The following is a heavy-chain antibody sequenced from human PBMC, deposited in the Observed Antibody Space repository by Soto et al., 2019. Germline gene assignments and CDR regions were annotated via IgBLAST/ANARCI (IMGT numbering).Heavy chain of an antibody. J-gene: IGHJ4*02. D-gene: IGHD3-16*01. V-gene: IGHV2-5*01. CDR2: IYWNDDK. CDR3: AHLNSMITFGGVIL. CDR1: GFSLSTSGVG. Sequence: GPTLVNPTQTLTLTCTFSGFSLSTSGVGVGWIRQPPGKALEWLALIYWNDDKRYSPSLKSRLTITKDTSKNQVVLTMTNMDPVDTATYYCAHLNSMITFGGVILWGQGTLVTVSS.